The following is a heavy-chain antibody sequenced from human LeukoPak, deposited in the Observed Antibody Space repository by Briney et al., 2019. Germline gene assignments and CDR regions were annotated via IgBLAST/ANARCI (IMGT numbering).Heavy chain of an antibody. Sequence: ASVKVSCKASGYTFTGYYIHWVRQAPGQGLEWMGWIKPNSGDTDCAQKFQDRVTMTRDTSISTAYMELSRLISDDTAVYYCARAAGGWPYDYWGQGTLVTVSS. V-gene: IGHV1-2*02. D-gene: IGHD6-19*01. CDR2: IKPNSGDT. CDR3: ARAAGGWPYDY. CDR1: GYTFTGYY. J-gene: IGHJ4*02.